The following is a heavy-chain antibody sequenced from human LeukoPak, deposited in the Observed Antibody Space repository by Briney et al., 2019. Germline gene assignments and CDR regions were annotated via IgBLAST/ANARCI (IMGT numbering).Heavy chain of an antibody. CDR1: GFTFSTYA. D-gene: IGHD6-19*01. CDR2: ISGSGDTT. V-gene: IGHV3-23*01. J-gene: IGHJ4*02. CDR3: VKDPGSGWYVLY. Sequence: GGSLRLSCAASGFTFSTYAMGWVRQAPGMGLEWVSAISGSGDTTYSADSVKGRFTISRDNSRDTLFLQMNSLRVEDTAVYYCVKDPGSGWYVLYWGQGTLVTVSS.